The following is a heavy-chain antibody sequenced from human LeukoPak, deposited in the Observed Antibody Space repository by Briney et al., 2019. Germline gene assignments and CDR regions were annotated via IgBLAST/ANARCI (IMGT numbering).Heavy chain of an antibody. CDR1: GFTFSDYY. D-gene: IGHD3-3*01. V-gene: IGHV3-11*04. Sequence: GGSLRLSCAASGFTFSDYYMSWIRQAPGKGLEWVSYISSSGSTIYYADSVKGRFTISRDNAKNSLYLQMNSLRAEDTAVYYCASHPLGSGWSRDGLWYFDYWGQGTLVTVSS. J-gene: IGHJ4*02. CDR3: ASHPLGSGWSRDGLWYFDY. CDR2: ISSSGSTI.